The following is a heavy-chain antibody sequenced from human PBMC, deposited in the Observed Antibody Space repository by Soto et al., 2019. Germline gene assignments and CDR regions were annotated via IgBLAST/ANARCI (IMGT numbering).Heavy chain of an antibody. J-gene: IGHJ4*02. CDR2: ISAYNGNT. CDR1: GYTFTRYG. D-gene: IGHD5-18*01. CDR3: AGYSYGIPGFDY. V-gene: IGHV1-18*01. Sequence: ASVKVSCKASGYTFTRYGISWVRQAPGQGLEWMGWISAYNGNTNYAQKLQGRVTMTTDTSTSTAYMELRSLRSDDTAVYYCAGYSYGIPGFDYWGQGTLVTVSS.